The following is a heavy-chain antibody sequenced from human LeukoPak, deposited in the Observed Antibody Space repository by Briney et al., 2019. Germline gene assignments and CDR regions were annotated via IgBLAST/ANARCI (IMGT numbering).Heavy chain of an antibody. V-gene: IGHV4-34*01. CDR3: ASRSIVVVVAAIDY. J-gene: IGHJ4*02. CDR2: INHSGST. CDR1: GGSFSGYY. D-gene: IGHD2-15*01. Sequence: SETLSLTCAVYGGSFSGYYWSWIRQPPGKGLEWIGEINHSGSTNYNPSLKSRVTISVDTSKNQFPLKLSSVTAADTAVYYCASRSIVVVVAAIDYWGQGTLVTVSS.